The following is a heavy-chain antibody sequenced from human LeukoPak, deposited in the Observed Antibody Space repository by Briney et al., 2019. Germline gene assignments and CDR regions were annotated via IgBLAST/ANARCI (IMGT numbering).Heavy chain of an antibody. Sequence: GGSLRLSCAASGFAFSSYWMSWVRQAPGKGLEWVANIKQDGSEKYYVDSVKGRFTISRDNAKNSLYPQMNSLRAEDTAVYYCARDLSYYYDSSGYYYQTAPYFDYWGQGTLVTVSS. V-gene: IGHV3-7*01. D-gene: IGHD3-22*01. CDR2: IKQDGSEK. J-gene: IGHJ4*02. CDR1: GFAFSSYW. CDR3: ARDLSYYYDSSGYYYQTAPYFDY.